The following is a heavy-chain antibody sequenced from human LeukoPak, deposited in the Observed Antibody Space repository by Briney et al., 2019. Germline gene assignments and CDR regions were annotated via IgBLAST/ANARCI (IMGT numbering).Heavy chain of an antibody. CDR2: IKTDGSIT. D-gene: IGHD6-6*01. CDR3: TREAAPAFSASSSPDF. V-gene: IGHV3-74*01. J-gene: IGHJ4*02. CDR1: GFGFSNFW. Sequence: GGSLRLSCAASGFGFSNFWMHWVRQAPGKGLEWFSRIKTDGSITAYADSVKGPFTISRDNAKNTLYLHMNSLKGEDTATYFCTREAAPAFSASSSPDFWGQGTPVTVS.